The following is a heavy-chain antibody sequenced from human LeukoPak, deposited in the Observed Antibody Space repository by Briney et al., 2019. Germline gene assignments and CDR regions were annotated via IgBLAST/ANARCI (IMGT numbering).Heavy chain of an antibody. D-gene: IGHD6-19*01. J-gene: IGHJ4*02. CDR2: VGTSGST. Sequence: GGSLRLSCAASGFTVSSNYMSWVRQAPGKGLEWVSAVGTSGSTYYADSVKGRFTISRDNSKNTLYLQMNSLRAEDTAVYYCAPLAVADNSFDYWGQGTLVTVSS. V-gene: IGHV3-53*01. CDR1: GFTVSSNY. CDR3: APLAVADNSFDY.